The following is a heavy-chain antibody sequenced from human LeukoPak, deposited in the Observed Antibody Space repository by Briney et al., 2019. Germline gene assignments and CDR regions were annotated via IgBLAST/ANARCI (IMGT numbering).Heavy chain of an antibody. CDR3: ASLKYSSSDY. CDR2: INHSGST. J-gene: IGHJ4*02. Sequence: SETLSLTCAVYGGSFSGYYWSWIRRPPGKGLEWIGEINHSGSTNYNPSLKSRVTISVDTSRNQFSLKLSSVTAADTAVYYCASLKYSSSDYWGQGTLVTVSS. D-gene: IGHD6-6*01. V-gene: IGHV4-34*01. CDR1: GGSFSGYY.